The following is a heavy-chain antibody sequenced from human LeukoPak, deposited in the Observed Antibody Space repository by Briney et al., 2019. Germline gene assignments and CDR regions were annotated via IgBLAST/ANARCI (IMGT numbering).Heavy chain of an antibody. Sequence: PGGSLRLSCAASGFTFSTYGIHWVRQAPGKGLEWVAFIRYDGSNKYYADSVKGRFTISRDNSKNTLYLQMNSLRAEDTAVYYCASSGVLRFLALDYWGQGTLVTVSS. D-gene: IGHD3-3*01. CDR2: IRYDGSNK. V-gene: IGHV3-30*02. J-gene: IGHJ4*02. CDR3: ASSGVLRFLALDY. CDR1: GFTFSTYG.